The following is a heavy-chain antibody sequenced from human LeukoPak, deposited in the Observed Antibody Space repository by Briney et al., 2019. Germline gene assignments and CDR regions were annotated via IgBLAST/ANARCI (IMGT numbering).Heavy chain of an antibody. CDR1: GFTFSTYG. V-gene: IGHV3-30*03. Sequence: GGSLRLSCAASGFTFSTYGMHWVRQAPGKGLEWLAVSSYDGSNRFHADSVKGRFTISRDNSKNTLYLQMNNLRPEDTADYYCARGSAYSDYYYYGMDVWGQGTTVTVS. CDR3: ARGSAYSDYYYYGMDV. J-gene: IGHJ6*02. D-gene: IGHD4-11*01. CDR2: SSYDGSNR.